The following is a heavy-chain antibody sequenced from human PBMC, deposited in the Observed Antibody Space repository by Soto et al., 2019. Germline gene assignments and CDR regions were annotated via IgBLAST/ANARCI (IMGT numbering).Heavy chain of an antibody. CDR1: GFTFRSYS. D-gene: IGHD6-13*01. J-gene: IGHJ4*02. Sequence: GGSLRLSCAASGFTFRSYSMNWVRQAPGKGLEWVSYISSSSSTIYNADSVKGRFTISRDNAKNLLYLQMNSLRDEDTAVYYCARVSVYSRSCPDFWGQGTLVSVS. V-gene: IGHV3-48*02. CDR3: ARVSVYSRSCPDF. CDR2: ISSSSSTI.